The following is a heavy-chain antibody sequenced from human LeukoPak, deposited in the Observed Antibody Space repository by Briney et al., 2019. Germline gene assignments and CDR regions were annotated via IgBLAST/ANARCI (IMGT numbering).Heavy chain of an antibody. J-gene: IGHJ3*02. CDR3: ASGYGDYVGAFDI. CDR2: IYSGGST. V-gene: IGHV3-53*01. D-gene: IGHD4-17*01. CDR1: GFTVSSNY. Sequence: IQPGGSLRLSCAASGFTVSSNYMSRVRQAPGKGLEWVSVIYSGGSTYYADSVKGRFTISRDNSKNTLYLQMNSLRAEDTAVYYCASGYGDYVGAFDIWGQGTMVTVSS.